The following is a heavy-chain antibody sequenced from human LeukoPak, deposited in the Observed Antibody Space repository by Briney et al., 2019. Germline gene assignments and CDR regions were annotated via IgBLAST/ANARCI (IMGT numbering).Heavy chain of an antibody. CDR2: IYHSGST. Sequence: SETLSLTCAVSGGSISSGGYSWSWIRQPPGKGLEWIGYIYHSGSTYYNPSLMSRVTISGDMSKSQFSLHLTSVTAADTAVYYCMRYGESGTYSYWGQGTLVTVSS. V-gene: IGHV4-30-2*01. CDR1: GGSISSGGYS. D-gene: IGHD1-26*01. J-gene: IGHJ4*02. CDR3: MRYGESGTYSY.